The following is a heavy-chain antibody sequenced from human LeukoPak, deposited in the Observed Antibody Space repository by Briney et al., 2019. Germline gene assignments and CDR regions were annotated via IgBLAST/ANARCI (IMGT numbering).Heavy chain of an antibody. CDR1: GFTFSSYA. CDR3: AKDGCSSTSCYVNYFDY. Sequence: PGGSLRLSCAASGFTFSSYAMHWVRQAPGKGLEWVAVISYDGSNKYYADSVKGRFTISRDNSKNTLYLQMNSLRAEDTAVYYCAKDGCSSTSCYVNYFDYWGQGTLVTVSS. J-gene: IGHJ4*02. CDR2: ISYDGSNK. V-gene: IGHV3-30*04. D-gene: IGHD2-2*01.